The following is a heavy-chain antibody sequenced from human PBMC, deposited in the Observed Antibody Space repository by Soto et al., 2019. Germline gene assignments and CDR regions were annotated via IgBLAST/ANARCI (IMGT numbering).Heavy chain of an antibody. V-gene: IGHV4-59*12. CDR1: GDSITSYN. J-gene: IGHJ5*02. D-gene: IGHD3-22*01. Sequence: SETLSLTCTVSGDSITSYNWNWLRQPPGKALEWIGYVYSSGSTYYNPSLKSRVTISVDRSKNRFSLNLNSVTAADTAVYYCARANRPITMTYLNWFDPWGQGTLVTVS. CDR2: VYSSGST. CDR3: ARANRPITMTYLNWFDP.